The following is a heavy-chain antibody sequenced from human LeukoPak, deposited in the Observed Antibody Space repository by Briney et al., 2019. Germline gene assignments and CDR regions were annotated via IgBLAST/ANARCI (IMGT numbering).Heavy chain of an antibody. V-gene: IGHV4-38-2*02. J-gene: IGHJ4*02. Sequence: ETLSLTCTVSGYSISSGYYWGWIRQPPGKGLEWIGSIYHSGSTYYNPSLKSRVTISVDTSKNQFSLKLSSVTAADTAVYYCAREPYNWKDGDYYFDYWGQGTLDTVSS. CDR1: GYSISSGYY. CDR2: IYHSGST. CDR3: AREPYNWKDGDYYFDY. D-gene: IGHD1-1*01.